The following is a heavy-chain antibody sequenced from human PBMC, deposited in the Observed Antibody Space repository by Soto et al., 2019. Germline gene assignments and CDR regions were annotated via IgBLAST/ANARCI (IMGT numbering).Heavy chain of an antibody. J-gene: IGHJ4*02. CDR3: ARVGGVRGYHYVDAFDY. V-gene: IGHV1-18*01. CDR2: ISVYSGDT. D-gene: IGHD4-17*01. CDR1: GYTFTNYG. Sequence: QVQLVQSGAEVKKPGASVKVSCKTSGYTFTNYGINWVRQAPGQGLEWMGWISVYSGDTNYAQKFQGRVSMTTDTSKGTAYMELWSLKSDDTAVYYCARVGGVRGYHYVDAFDYWGQGSLVSVSA.